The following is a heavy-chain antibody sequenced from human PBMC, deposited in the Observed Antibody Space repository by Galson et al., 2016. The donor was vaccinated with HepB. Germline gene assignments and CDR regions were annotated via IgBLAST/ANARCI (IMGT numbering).Heavy chain of an antibody. J-gene: IGHJ4*02. CDR1: GGSISSGGYY. D-gene: IGHD3-10*01. V-gene: IGHV4-31*03. CDR2: IYYSEST. CDR3: ARGVDYYGSKRLIDY. Sequence: LSLTCTVSGGSISSGGYYWTWVRQHPGKGLEWIGYIYYSESTSYNPSLKGRLRISADASKNLFSLKLSSVTAADTAMYYCARGVDYYGSKRLIDYWGRGTLVIVSS.